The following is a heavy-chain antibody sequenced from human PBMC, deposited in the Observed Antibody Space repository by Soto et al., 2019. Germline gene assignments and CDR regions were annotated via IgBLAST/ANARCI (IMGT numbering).Heavy chain of an antibody. Sequence: GGSLRLSCAASGFTFGNAWMSWVRQAPGKGLEWVGRIKSKTDGGTTDYAAPVKGRFTISRDDSKNTLYLQMNSLKTEDTAVYSCTPGIEVDYYDSSGYYYFDYWGQGTLVTVSS. CDR1: GFTFGNAW. V-gene: IGHV3-15*01. D-gene: IGHD3-22*01. J-gene: IGHJ4*02. CDR2: IKSKTDGGTT. CDR3: TPGIEVDYYDSSGYYYFDY.